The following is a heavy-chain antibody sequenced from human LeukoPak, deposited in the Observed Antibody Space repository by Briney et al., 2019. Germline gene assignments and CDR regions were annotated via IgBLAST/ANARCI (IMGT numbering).Heavy chain of an antibody. V-gene: IGHV4-34*01. J-gene: IGHJ4*02. CDR2: INHSGST. D-gene: IGHD3-10*02. CDR3: ARGGLFSDY. CDR1: GGSFSGYY. Sequence: PSETLSLTCAVYGGSFSGYYWSWIRQPPGKGLEWIGEINHSGSTNYNPSLKSRATISVDTSKNQFSLKLSSVTAADTAVYYCARGGLFSDYWGQGTLVTVSS.